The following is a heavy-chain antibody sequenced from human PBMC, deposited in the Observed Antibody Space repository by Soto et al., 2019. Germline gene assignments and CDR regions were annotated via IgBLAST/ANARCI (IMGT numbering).Heavy chain of an antibody. CDR2: IYYSGST. D-gene: IGHD6-6*01. CDR3: ARGIAARPFDY. J-gene: IGHJ4*02. CDR1: GGSISIGGYY. Sequence: SETLSLTCAVYGGSISIGGYYWSWIRQHPGKGLEWIGYIYYSGSTYYNPSLKSRVTISVDTSKNQFSLKLSSVTAADTAVYYWARGIAARPFDYWGQGTLVTVSA. V-gene: IGHV4-31*11.